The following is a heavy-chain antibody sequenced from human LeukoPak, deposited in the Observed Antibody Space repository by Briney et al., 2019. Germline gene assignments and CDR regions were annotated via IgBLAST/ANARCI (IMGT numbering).Heavy chain of an antibody. J-gene: IGHJ4*02. CDR2: ISPGAGST. D-gene: IGHD3-22*01. V-gene: IGHV3-23*01. CDR3: ARLDSSGYRRVLDY. Sequence: GGSLRLSCAVSGFTFTSNVMSWVRQAPGKGLEWASTISPGAGSTNYADAVKGRFTISRDNSKNTLFLQMSSLRAEDTAVYYCARLDSSGYRRVLDYWGQGTLVTVSS. CDR1: GFTFTSNV.